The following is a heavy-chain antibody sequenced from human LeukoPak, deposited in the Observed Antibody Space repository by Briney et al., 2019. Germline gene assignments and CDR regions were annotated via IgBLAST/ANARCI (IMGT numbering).Heavy chain of an antibody. D-gene: IGHD4-17*01. CDR3: ARTSGDYVGNWFAP. V-gene: IGHV4-59*06. Sequence: SETLSLACTVSGGSISGYYWSWIRQPPGKGLEWIGYIYYSGSTYYNPSLKSRVTISVDTSKNQFSLKLSSVTAADTAVYYCARTSGDYVGNWFAPWGQGTLVTVSS. J-gene: IGHJ5*02. CDR2: IYYSGST. CDR1: GGSISGYY.